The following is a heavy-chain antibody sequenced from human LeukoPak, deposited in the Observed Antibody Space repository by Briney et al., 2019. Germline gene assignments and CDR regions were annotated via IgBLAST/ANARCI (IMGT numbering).Heavy chain of an antibody. CDR3: ARGIHTAMVYFDY. J-gene: IGHJ4*02. Sequence: PSQTLSLTCTVSGGSISSGGYYWSWIRQPPGKGLEWIGYIYHSGSTYYNPSLKSRVTISVDRSKNQFSLKLSSVTAADTAVYYCARGIHTAMVYFDYWGQGTLVTVPS. CDR1: GGSISSGGYY. V-gene: IGHV4-30-2*01. CDR2: IYHSGST. D-gene: IGHD5-18*01.